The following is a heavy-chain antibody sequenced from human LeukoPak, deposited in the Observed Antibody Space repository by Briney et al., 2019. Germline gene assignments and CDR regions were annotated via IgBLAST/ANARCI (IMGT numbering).Heavy chain of an antibody. J-gene: IGHJ4*02. Sequence: GGSLRLSCAASGFTFSSYSMNWVRQAPGKGLEWVSSISSSSSYIYYAGSVKGRFTISRDNSKNTLFLQMNSLRAEDTAVYHCAKDEGYTHGSYFDNWGQGTLVTVSS. V-gene: IGHV3-21*01. D-gene: IGHD5-18*01. CDR1: GFTFSSYS. CDR3: AKDEGYTHGSYFDN. CDR2: ISSSSSYI.